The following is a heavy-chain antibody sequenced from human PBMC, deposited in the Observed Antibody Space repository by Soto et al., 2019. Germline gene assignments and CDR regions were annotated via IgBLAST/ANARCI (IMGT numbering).Heavy chain of an antibody. V-gene: IGHV1-8*01. Sequence: QVQLVQSGAEVKKPGASVKFSCKASGYTFTSYDINWVRQATGQGLEWMGWMNPNSGNTGYAQKFQGRVTMTRNTSISTAYMELSSLRSEDTAVYYCARESVVRGFRDYYGMDVWGQGTTVTVSS. CDR2: MNPNSGNT. D-gene: IGHD3-10*01. J-gene: IGHJ6*02. CDR1: GYTFTSYD. CDR3: ARESVVRGFRDYYGMDV.